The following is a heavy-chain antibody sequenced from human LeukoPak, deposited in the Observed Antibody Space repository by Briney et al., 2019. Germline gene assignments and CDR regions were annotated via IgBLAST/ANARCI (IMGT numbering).Heavy chain of an antibody. D-gene: IGHD1-7*01. J-gene: IGHJ6*03. CDR2: IIPIFGTA. CDR1: GGTFSSYA. V-gene: IGHV1-69*05. Sequence: SVKVSCKASGGTFSSYAISWVRQAPGQGLEWMGGIIPIFGTANYAQKFQGRVTITTDESTSTAYMELSSLRSEDTAVYYCATGGTDWNYSNYYYYYMDVWGKGTTVTVSS. CDR3: ATGGTDWNYSNYYYYYMDV.